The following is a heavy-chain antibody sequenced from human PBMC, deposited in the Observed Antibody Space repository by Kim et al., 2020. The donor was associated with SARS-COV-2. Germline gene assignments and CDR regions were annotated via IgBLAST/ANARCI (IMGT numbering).Heavy chain of an antibody. V-gene: IGHV4-39*01. CDR3: ARPSPGSSSWSPYYYYGTDV. Sequence: SETLSLTCTVSGGSISSSSYYWGWIRQPPGKGLEWIGSIYYSGSTYYNPSLKSRVTISVDTSKNQFSLKLSSVTAADTAVYYCARPSPGSSSWSPYYYYGTDVWGQGTTVTVSS. J-gene: IGHJ6*02. CDR1: GGSISSSSYY. D-gene: IGHD6-13*01. CDR2: IYYSGST.